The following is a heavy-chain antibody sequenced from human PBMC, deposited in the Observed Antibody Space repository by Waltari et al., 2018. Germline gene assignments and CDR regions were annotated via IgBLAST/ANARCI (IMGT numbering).Heavy chain of an antibody. CDR3: ARVGRLATGAVDF. J-gene: IGHJ4*02. V-gene: IGHV1-18*01. CDR1: GYIFSNSG. D-gene: IGHD1-26*01. Sequence: QVLLMQSADALKKPGASVRVPCKASGYIFSNSGVTWVRQAPGQRLEWMGWISAYTSVSKLTEKFQGRLTLTTDTSTGTAYMDLASLTSDDTAVYYCARVGRLATGAVDFWGPGTRVIVSS. CDR2: ISAYTSVS.